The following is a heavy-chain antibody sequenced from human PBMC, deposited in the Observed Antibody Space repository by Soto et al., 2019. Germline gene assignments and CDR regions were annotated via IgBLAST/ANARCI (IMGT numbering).Heavy chain of an antibody. D-gene: IGHD2-15*01. CDR3: ARTKCSGGSCYSWSLDY. J-gene: IGHJ4*02. CDR2: RYYSEST. V-gene: IGHV4-31*03. CDR1: GGSITTGGYY. Sequence: PSETLSLTCTVSGGSITTGGYYWSWIRQLPGKGLEWIGHRYYSESTYYNPSLKSRVSISLDTSKNQFSLKLSFVTAAGTAMYYCARTKCSGGSCYSWSLDYWGQGTPATVSS.